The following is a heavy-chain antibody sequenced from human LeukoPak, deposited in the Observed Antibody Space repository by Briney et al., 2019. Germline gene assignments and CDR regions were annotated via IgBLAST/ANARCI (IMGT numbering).Heavy chain of an antibody. D-gene: IGHD5-18*01. J-gene: IGHJ5*02. CDR3: ARDWGLDTAMVSAWFDP. CDR1: GGSFSGYY. CDR2: INHSGST. V-gene: IGHV4-34*01. Sequence: SETLSLTCAVYGGSFSGYYWSWIRQPPGKGLEWIGEINHSGSTNYNPSLKSRVTISVDTSKNQFSLKLSSVTAADTAVYYCARDWGLDTAMVSAWFDPWGQGTLVTVSS.